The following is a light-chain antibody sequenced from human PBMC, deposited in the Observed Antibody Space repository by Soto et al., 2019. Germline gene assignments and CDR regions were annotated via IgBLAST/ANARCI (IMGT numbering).Light chain of an antibody. V-gene: IGKV3-20*01. Sequence: EIVLTQSPGTLSLSPGERATLSCRASQSVGGNFLAWYQQKPGQAPRLLIYGASTRATGIPDRFSGSGSGTAFTLTISRLEPEDFAVSHCQQYTNSPEWTFGQGTKVEIK. J-gene: IGKJ1*01. CDR2: GAS. CDR1: QSVGGNF. CDR3: QQYTNSPEWT.